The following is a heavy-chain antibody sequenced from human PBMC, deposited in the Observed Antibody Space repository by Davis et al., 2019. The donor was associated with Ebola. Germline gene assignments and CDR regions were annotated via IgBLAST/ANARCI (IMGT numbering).Heavy chain of an antibody. CDR3: ARDLPGGDWYFDL. Sequence: PGGSLRLSCAASGFTFSSYAMHWVRQAPGKGLEWVAVISYDGSNKYYADSVKGRFTISRDNSKNTLYLQMSSLRAEDTAVYDCARDLPGGDWYFDLWGRGTLVTVSS. V-gene: IGHV3-30*04. CDR2: ISYDGSNK. CDR1: GFTFSSYA. J-gene: IGHJ2*01. D-gene: IGHD1-14*01.